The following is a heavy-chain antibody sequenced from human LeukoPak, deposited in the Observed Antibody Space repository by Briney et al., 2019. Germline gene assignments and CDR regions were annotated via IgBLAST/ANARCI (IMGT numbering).Heavy chain of an antibody. CDR2: IYYSGST. J-gene: IGHJ6*03. CDR3: AREVLWSPPYYYYMVV. CDR1: GGSISSYY. V-gene: IGHV4-59*01. Sequence: SETLSLTCTVSGGSISSYYWSWIRQPPGKGLEWIGYIYYSGSTNYNPSLKSRVTISVDTSKNQFSLKLSSVTAADTAVYYCAREVLWSPPYYYYMVVWGKGTTVTVSS. D-gene: IGHD3-10*01.